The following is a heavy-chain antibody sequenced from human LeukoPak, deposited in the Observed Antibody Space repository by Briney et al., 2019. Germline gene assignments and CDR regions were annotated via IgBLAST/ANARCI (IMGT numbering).Heavy chain of an antibody. CDR2: ISYSGRT. CDR1: GGSFSGYY. Sequence: PSETLSLTCAVYGGSFSGYYWGWIRQPPGKGLEWIGTISYSGRTYYNPSLKSRVTISVDTSKNHFSLKLTSMTAADTAVYYCSRRLSGSYSDYWGRGTLVTVSS. V-gene: IGHV4-39*02. J-gene: IGHJ4*02. D-gene: IGHD1-26*01. CDR3: SRRLSGSYSDY.